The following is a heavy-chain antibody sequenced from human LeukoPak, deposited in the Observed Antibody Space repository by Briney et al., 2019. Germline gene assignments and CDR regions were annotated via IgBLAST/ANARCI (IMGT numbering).Heavy chain of an antibody. J-gene: IGHJ5*02. D-gene: IGHD3-22*01. CDR1: GFTFSSYS. V-gene: IGHV3-48*04. Sequence: GESLRLSCAASGFTFSSYSVSWVRQAPGKGLAWVSYISSTSSTIYYADSVKGRFTISRDNAKISLYLQMNSLRAEDTAVYYCARLYYYDSTGYYYPWGQGTQVTVSS. CDR2: ISSTSSTI. CDR3: ARLYYYDSTGYYYP.